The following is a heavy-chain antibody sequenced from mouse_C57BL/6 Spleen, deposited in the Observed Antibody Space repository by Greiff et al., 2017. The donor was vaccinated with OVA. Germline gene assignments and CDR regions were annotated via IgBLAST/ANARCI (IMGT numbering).Heavy chain of an antibody. D-gene: IGHD1-1*01. CDR2: ISSGSSTI. Sequence: EVQLVESGGGLVKPGGSLKLSCAASGFTFSDYGMHWVRQAPEKGLEWVAYISSGSSTIYYADTVKGRFTIYSDNAKNTLFLQMTSLRSEDTAMYYCARSYGSSYEDYAMDYWGQGTSVTVSS. V-gene: IGHV5-17*01. CDR1: GFTFSDYG. J-gene: IGHJ4*01. CDR3: ARSYGSSYEDYAMDY.